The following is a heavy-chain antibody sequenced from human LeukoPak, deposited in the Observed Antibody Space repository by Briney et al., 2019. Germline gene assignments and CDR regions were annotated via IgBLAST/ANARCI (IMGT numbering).Heavy chain of an antibody. Sequence: SETLSLTCTVSGGSISSGDYYCSWIRQPPGKGLEWIGYIYYSGRTSYNPSLKSRVTISVDTSKNQFSLKLSSVTAADTAVYSCARSKLGYCSGGTCYRYFDYWGQGTLVTVSS. CDR1: GGSISSGDYY. CDR3: ARSKLGYCSGGTCYRYFDY. D-gene: IGHD2-15*01. CDR2: IYYSGRT. V-gene: IGHV4-30-4*01. J-gene: IGHJ4*02.